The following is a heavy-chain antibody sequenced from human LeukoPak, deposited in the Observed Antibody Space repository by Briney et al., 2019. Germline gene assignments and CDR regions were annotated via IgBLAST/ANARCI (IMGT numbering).Heavy chain of an antibody. J-gene: IGHJ4*02. CDR2: ISSSSSTV. CDR1: GFTFSSYS. D-gene: IGHD5-18*01. V-gene: IGHV3-48*01. CDR3: ARDRTAMVTPYFDY. Sequence: PGGSLRLSCVVSGFTFSSYSMKWVSQAPGKWMEWVSSISSSSSTVYYADSVKRRFTISRDNAKNSLYLQMNSLRAEDTAVYYCARDRTAMVTPYFDYWGQGTLVTVSS.